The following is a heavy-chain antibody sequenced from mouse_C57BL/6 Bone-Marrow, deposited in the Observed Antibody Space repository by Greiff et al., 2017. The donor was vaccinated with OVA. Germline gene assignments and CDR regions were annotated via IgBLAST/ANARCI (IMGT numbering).Heavy chain of an antibody. V-gene: IGHV5-4*01. CDR1: GFTFSSYA. Sequence: DVMLVESGGGLVKPGGSLKLSCAASGFTFSSYAMSWVRQTPEKRLEWVATISDGGSYTYYPDNVKGRLTISRDNAKNNLYLQMSHLKSEDTAMYYCARDGLNYYGVPWGQGTLVTVSA. D-gene: IGHD1-1*01. CDR3: ARDGLNYYGVP. J-gene: IGHJ3*01. CDR2: ISDGGSYT.